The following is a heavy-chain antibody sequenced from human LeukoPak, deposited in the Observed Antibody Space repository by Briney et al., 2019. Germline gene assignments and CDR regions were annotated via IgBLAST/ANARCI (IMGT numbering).Heavy chain of an antibody. CDR1: GYSLTELS. V-gene: IGHV1-24*01. J-gene: IGHJ6*02. Sequence: ASVTVSCMVSGYSLTELSMHWVRHASGNGYESEEGFEPEYGETIYARKFQGRVTMTEDTSTGTAYMELSSLRSKDTAVYYCATVGYCSSTSCSDYYGMDVWGQGTTVTVSS. CDR3: ATVGYCSSTSCSDYYGMDV. D-gene: IGHD2-2*01. CDR2: FEPEYGET.